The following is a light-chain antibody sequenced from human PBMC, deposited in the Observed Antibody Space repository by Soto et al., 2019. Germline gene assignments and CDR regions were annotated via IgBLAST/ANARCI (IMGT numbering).Light chain of an antibody. CDR3: CSYAGGSSLV. CDR2: EGS. V-gene: IGLV2-23*01. J-gene: IGLJ3*02. CDR1: GSDFGTYRV. Sequence: QLVLTQPASVSGSPGQSITISCTGTGSDFGTYRVVSWYQHHPGKAPKLIIFEGSKRPSGVSNRFSGSNSANSASLTISGLQTEDEADYYCCSYAGGSSLVFGGGTKLTVL.